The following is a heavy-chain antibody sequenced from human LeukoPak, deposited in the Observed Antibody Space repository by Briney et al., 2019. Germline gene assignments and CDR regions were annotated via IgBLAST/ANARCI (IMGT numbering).Heavy chain of an antibody. D-gene: IGHD6-19*01. J-gene: IGHJ3*02. CDR2: IYYSGST. CDR1: GGSISSYY. Sequence: SETLSLTCTVSGGSISSYYWSWIRQPPGKGLEWIGYIYYSGSTNYNPSLKSRVTISVDTSKNQFSLKLSSVTAADTAVYYRARDPLGYSSGWADAFDIWGQGTMVTVSS. CDR3: ARDPLGYSSGWADAFDI. V-gene: IGHV4-59*01.